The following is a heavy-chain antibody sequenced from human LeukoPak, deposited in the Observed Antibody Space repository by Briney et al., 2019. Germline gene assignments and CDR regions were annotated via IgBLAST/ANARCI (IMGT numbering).Heavy chain of an antibody. CDR3: GSRRTAMFGVIKGPIDY. D-gene: IGHD3-3*01. J-gene: IGHJ4*02. CDR2: INHSGSP. CDR1: GGSFSGYY. Sequence: SETLSLTCTVYGGSFSGYYWSWIRQPPGKGLEWIGEINHSGSPNNNPSLRSRVSISFDTSKNQFSLKLTSVTAADTAVYYCGSRRTAMFGVIKGPIDYWGQGTLVTVSS. V-gene: IGHV4-34*01.